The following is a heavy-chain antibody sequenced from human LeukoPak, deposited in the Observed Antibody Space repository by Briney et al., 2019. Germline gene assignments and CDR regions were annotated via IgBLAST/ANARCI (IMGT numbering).Heavy chain of an antibody. CDR1: GFTFSSYA. V-gene: IGHV3-23*01. CDR3: AKSKIVQGRGYFDL. J-gene: IGHJ2*01. D-gene: IGHD1-26*01. Sequence: GGSLRLSCAASGFTFSSYAMSWVRQAPGKGLEWVSAISGSGGSTYYADPVKGRFTISRDNSNNALYLHMNSLRAEDAAVYYCAKSKIVQGRGYFDLWGRGTLVTVSS. CDR2: ISGSGGST.